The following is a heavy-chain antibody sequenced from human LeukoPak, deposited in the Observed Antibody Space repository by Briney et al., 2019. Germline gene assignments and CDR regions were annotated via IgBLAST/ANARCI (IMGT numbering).Heavy chain of an antibody. J-gene: IGHJ6*03. CDR3: ARIGSFYMDV. CDR2: INHSGST. Sequence: SETLSLTCAVYGGSFSGYYWSWIRQPPGKGLEWIGEINHSGSTNDNPSLKSRVTISVDTSKNQFSPKLSSVTAADTAVYYCARIGSFYMDVWGKGTTVTVSS. CDR1: GGSFSGYY. D-gene: IGHD2/OR15-2a*01. V-gene: IGHV4-34*01.